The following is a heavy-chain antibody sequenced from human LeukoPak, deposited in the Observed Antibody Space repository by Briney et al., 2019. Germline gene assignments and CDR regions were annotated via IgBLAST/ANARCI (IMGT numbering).Heavy chain of an antibody. CDR2: INPSGGST. J-gene: IGHJ4*02. CDR1: GYTFTSYY. Sequence: ASVKVSCKASGYTFTSYYMHWVRQAPGQGLERMGIINPSGGSTSYAQNFQGRVTVTRDTSTTTVHMELRGLRSEDTAVYYCARDQEGFDYWGQGTVVTVSS. CDR3: ARDQEGFDY. V-gene: IGHV1-46*01.